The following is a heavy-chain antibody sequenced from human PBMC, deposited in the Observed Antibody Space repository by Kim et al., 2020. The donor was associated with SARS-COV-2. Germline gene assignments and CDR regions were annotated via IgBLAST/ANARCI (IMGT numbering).Heavy chain of an antibody. D-gene: IGHD3-9*01. Sequence: GGSLRLSCAASGFTFSDYYMSWIRQAPGKGLEWVSYISSSSSYTNYADSVKGRFTISRDNAKNSLYLQMNSLRAEDTAVYYCARSYYDILTGSRTDYWYFDLWGRGTLVTVSS. J-gene: IGHJ2*01. V-gene: IGHV3-11*06. CDR1: GFTFSDYY. CDR2: ISSSSSYT. CDR3: ARSYYDILTGSRTDYWYFDL.